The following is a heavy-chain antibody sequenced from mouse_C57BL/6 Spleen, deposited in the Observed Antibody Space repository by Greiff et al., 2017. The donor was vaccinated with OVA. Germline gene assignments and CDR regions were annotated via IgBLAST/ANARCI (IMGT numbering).Heavy chain of an antibody. J-gene: IGHJ2*01. Sequence: EVKVVESGGGLVKPGGSLKLSCAASGFTFSSYAMSWVRQTPEKRLEWVATISDGGSYTYYPDNVKGRFTISRDNAKNNLYLQMSHLKSEDTAMYYCERGLGRWYFDYWGKGTTLTVSS. CDR1: GFTFSSYA. CDR2: ISDGGSYT. V-gene: IGHV5-4*03. CDR3: ERGLGRWYFDY. D-gene: IGHD4-1*01.